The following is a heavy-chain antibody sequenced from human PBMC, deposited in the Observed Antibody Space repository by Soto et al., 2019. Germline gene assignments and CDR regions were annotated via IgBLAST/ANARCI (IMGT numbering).Heavy chain of an antibody. D-gene: IGHD3-10*01. V-gene: IGHV4-34*01. CDR3: ARGPYYYGSGSYYIGY. J-gene: IGHJ4*02. CDR1: GGSFSGYY. CDR2: INHSGST. Sequence: QVQLQQWGAGLLKPSETLSLTCAVYGGSFSGYYWSWIRQPPGKGLEWIGEINHSGSTNYNPSLKSRVTISVDTSKNQFSLKLSSVTAADTAVYYCARGPYYYGSGSYYIGYCGQGTLVTVSS.